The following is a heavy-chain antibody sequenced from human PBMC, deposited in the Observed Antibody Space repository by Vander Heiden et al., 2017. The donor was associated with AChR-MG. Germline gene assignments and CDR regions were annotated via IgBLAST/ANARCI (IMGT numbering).Heavy chain of an antibody. CDR2: IRGSGGST. J-gene: IGHJ6*03. CDR1: GSTFSSYA. CDR3: AKYKSGYYYYYMDV. D-gene: IGHD1-26*01. Sequence: VQLLASGGGLVQPGRSLRLPSPASGSTFSSYARSWVRQAPGKGREWGSAIRGSGGSTYYADSVKGRCTISRDNSKNTLYLQMNSLRAEDTAVYYCAKYKSGYYYYYMDVWGKGTTVTVSS. V-gene: IGHV3-23*01.